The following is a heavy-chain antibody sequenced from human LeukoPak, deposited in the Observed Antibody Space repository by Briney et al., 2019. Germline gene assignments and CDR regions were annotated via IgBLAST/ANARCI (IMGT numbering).Heavy chain of an antibody. CDR1: EFSVGSNY. D-gene: IGHD6-13*01. CDR2: IYSGGST. CDR3: ARAAIAAARIYYYMDV. J-gene: IGHJ6*03. Sequence: GALRLSCAASEFSVGSNYMTWVRQAPGKGLEWVSLIYSGGSTYYADSVKGRFTISRDNSKNTLYLQMNSLRAEDTAVYYCARAAIAAARIYYYMDVWGKGTTVTISS. V-gene: IGHV3-66*01.